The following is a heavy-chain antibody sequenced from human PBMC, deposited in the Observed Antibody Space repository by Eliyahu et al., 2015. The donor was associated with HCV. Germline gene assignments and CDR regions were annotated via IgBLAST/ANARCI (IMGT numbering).Heavy chain of an antibody. J-gene: IGHJ5*02. CDR3: ARVFGGSYFTGSFDP. Sequence: QVQLVQSGAEVKKPGSSVKVSXKASXXTFXSXAISWVRQAPGQGLEXMGGIIXIFGTANYAQKFQGRVTITADESTSTAYMELSSLRSEDTAVYYCARVFGGSYFTGSFDPWGQGTLVTVSS. D-gene: IGHD1-26*01. CDR2: IIXIFGTA. V-gene: IGHV1-69*01. CDR1: XXTFXSXA.